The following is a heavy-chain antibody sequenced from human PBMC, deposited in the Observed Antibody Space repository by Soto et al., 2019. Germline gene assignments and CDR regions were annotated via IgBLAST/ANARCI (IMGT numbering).Heavy chain of an antibody. CDR3: ARGGSYYYDSSGYYPVYFDY. CDR2: ISSSGSTI. D-gene: IGHD3-22*01. V-gene: IGHV3-48*03. CDR1: GFTFSSYE. J-gene: IGHJ4*02. Sequence: EVQLVESGGGLVQPGGSLRLSYAASGFTFSSYEMNWVRQAPGKGLEWVSYISSSGSTIYYADSVKGRFTISRDNAKNSLYLQMNSLRAEDTAVYYCARGGSYYYDSSGYYPVYFDYWGQGTLVTVSS.